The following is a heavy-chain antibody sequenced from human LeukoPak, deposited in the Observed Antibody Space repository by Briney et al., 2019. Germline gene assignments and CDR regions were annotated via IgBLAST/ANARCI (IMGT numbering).Heavy chain of an antibody. J-gene: IGHJ4*02. CDR2: IYYSGNT. Sequence: SETLSLTCTVSGGSISCSDYYWGWIRQPPGKGLEWIGSIYYSGNTYYNPSLKSRVTISVDTSKNQFSLRLSFVTAADTAVYYCEGYPTAMVSFDYWGQGTLVTVSS. CDR1: GGSISCSDYY. D-gene: IGHD5-18*01. CDR3: EGYPTAMVSFDY. V-gene: IGHV4-39*01.